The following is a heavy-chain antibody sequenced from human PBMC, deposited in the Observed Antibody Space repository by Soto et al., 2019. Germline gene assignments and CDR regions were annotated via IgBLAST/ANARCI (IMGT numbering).Heavy chain of an antibody. Sequence: QVQLVQSGAEVKKPGSSVKVSCKASGGTFISYAISWLRQAPGQGLEWMGGIVPIFGTANYAQKFQGRVTITADASTATAYRALSSLRAEDTAVSYCASDGSTVDTAMVSQYFYGMDVWGQGTTVSVSS. CDR3: ASDGSTVDTAMVSQYFYGMDV. V-gene: IGHV1-69*12. CDR2: IVPIFGTA. D-gene: IGHD5-18*01. CDR1: GGTFISYA. J-gene: IGHJ6*02.